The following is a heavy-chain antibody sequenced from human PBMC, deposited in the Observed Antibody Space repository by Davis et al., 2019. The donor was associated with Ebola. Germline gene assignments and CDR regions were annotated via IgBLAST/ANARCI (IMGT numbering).Heavy chain of an antibody. D-gene: IGHD2-2*02. J-gene: IGHJ4*02. Sequence: GESLKISCAASGFTYSNYGMHWVRQAPGKGLEWVSGITGSGSSTYYADSVKGRFTISRDNSKSTLYLQMNSLRAEDTAVYYCAKAYCSSTSCYTWAFDYWGQGTLVTVSS. V-gene: IGHV3-23*01. CDR2: ITGSGSST. CDR1: GFTYSNYG. CDR3: AKAYCSSTSCYTWAFDY.